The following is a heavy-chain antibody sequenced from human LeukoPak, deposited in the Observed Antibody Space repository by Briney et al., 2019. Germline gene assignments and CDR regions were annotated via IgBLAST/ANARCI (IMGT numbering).Heavy chain of an antibody. Sequence: SVKVSCKASGGTFSSYAISWVRQAPGQGLEWMGGIIPIFGTANYVQKFQGRVTITTDESTSTAYMELNSLGSEDTAIYYCAIENTAMLGVDYYYYYMDVWGKGTTVTVSS. D-gene: IGHD5-18*01. CDR1: GGTFSSYA. V-gene: IGHV1-69*05. CDR3: AIENTAMLGVDYYYYYMDV. CDR2: IIPIFGTA. J-gene: IGHJ6*03.